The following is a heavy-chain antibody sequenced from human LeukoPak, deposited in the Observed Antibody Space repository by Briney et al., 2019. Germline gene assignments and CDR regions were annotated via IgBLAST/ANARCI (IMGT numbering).Heavy chain of an antibody. CDR3: TRDSNYGDYSA. CDR1: GFTFGDYA. J-gene: IGHJ5*02. D-gene: IGHD4-17*01. V-gene: IGHV3-49*03. CDR2: IRSKAYGGTT. Sequence: GGSLRLSCTASGFTFGDYAMSWFRQAPGKGLEGVGFIRSKAYGGTTEYAASVKGRFTISRDDSKSIAYLQMNSLKTEDTAVYYCTRDSNYGDYSAWGQGTLVTVSS.